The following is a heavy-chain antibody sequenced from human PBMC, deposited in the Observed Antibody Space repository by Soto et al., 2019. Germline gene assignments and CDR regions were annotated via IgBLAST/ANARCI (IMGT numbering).Heavy chain of an antibody. CDR3: TSENLNWGSFDY. CDR1: GFTFSNAW. D-gene: IGHD7-27*01. Sequence: GESLKISCAASGFTFSNAWMSWVRQAPGKGLEWVGRIKSKTDGGTTDYAAPVKGRFTISRDDSKNTLYLQMNSLKTEDTAVYYCTSENLNWGSFDYWGQGTLVTVSS. V-gene: IGHV3-15*01. J-gene: IGHJ4*02. CDR2: IKSKTDGGTT.